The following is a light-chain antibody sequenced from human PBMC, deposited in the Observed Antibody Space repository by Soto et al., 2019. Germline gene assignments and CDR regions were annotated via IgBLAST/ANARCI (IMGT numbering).Light chain of an antibody. V-gene: IGKV4-1*01. CDR2: WAS. J-gene: IGKJ4*01. Sequence: DIVMTQSPDSLAVSLGERATINCKSSQSVLYSSNNKNYLAWYQQKPGQPPKLLIYWASTRESGVPDRFSGSGSGTDVTLTISSLQAEEVAVYYCQQYYSNALTFGGGTKVEIK. CDR3: QQYYSNALT. CDR1: QSVLYSSNNKNY.